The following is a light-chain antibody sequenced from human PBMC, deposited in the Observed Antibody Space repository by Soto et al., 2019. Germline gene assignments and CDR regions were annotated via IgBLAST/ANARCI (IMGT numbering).Light chain of an antibody. J-gene: IGLJ1*01. CDR1: RIGYKT. Sequence: SYELAQPPSVSVAPGQTATITCGGNRIGYKTVHWYQQKPGQAPVVVVHDDRDRPSGIPERFSGANSGDTATLTISRVEAGDEADYFCQVWGSSHDQCVFGTGTKVTVL. V-gene: IGLV3-21*02. CDR2: DDR. CDR3: QVWGSSHDQCV.